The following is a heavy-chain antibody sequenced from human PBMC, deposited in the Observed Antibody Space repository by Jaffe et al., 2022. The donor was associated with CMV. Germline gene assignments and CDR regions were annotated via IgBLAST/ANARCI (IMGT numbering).Heavy chain of an antibody. D-gene: IGHD3-10*01. V-gene: IGHV3-21*01. CDR3: ARDGVLWFGELLQYYYYGMDV. J-gene: IGHJ6*02. Sequence: EVQLVESGGGLVKPGGSLRLSCAASGFTFSSYSMNWVRQAPGKGLEWVSSISSSSSYIYYADSVKGRFTISRDNAKNSLYLQMNSLRAEDTAVYYCARDGVLWFGELLQYYYYGMDVWGQGTTVTVSS. CDR2: ISSSSSYI. CDR1: GFTFSSYS.